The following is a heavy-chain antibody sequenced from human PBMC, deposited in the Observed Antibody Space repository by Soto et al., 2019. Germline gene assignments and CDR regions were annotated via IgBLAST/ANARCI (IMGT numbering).Heavy chain of an antibody. Sequence: QVQLVQSGAEVKKPGASVKVSCKASGYIFTSYGVSWVRQAPGQGLEWLGWINGYNGNTNYGQNFQGRVTMTTDTSTRTAYMELRSLRSDDTAVYYCARMGDVTYYYYGMDVWGQGTTVIVSS. J-gene: IGHJ6*02. CDR1: GYIFTSYG. CDR3: ARMGDVTYYYYGMDV. V-gene: IGHV1-18*01. D-gene: IGHD3-16*01. CDR2: INGYNGNT.